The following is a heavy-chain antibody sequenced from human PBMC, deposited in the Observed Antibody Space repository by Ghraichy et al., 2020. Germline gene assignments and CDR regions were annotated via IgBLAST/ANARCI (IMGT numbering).Heavy chain of an antibody. CDR3: ATRSRRYDILTGYYFDY. CDR1: GGSISSSGYY. CDR2: IYYSGST. J-gene: IGHJ4*02. D-gene: IGHD3-9*01. Sequence: SQTLSLTCTVSGGSISSSGYYWGWIRQPPGKGLEWIGSIYYSGSTYYNPSLKSRVTISVDTSQNQFSLRLSSVTAADTAVYYCATRSRRYDILTGYYFDYWGQGTLVTVSS. V-gene: IGHV4-39*01.